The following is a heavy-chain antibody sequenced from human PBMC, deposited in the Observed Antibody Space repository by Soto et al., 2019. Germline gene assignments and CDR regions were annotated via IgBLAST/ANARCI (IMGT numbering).Heavy chain of an antibody. CDR2: ISSSSSCI. CDR1: GFTFSSYS. D-gene: IGHD2-15*01. V-gene: IGHV3-21*01. Sequence: EVQLVESGGGLVKPGGSLRLSCAASGFTFSSYSMNWVRQAPGKGLEWVSSISSSSSCIYYADSVKGRFTISRDNAKNSLYLQMNSLRAEDTAVYYCARGGGYCSGGSCHYWYFDLWGRGTLVTVSS. CDR3: ARGGGYCSGGSCHYWYFDL. J-gene: IGHJ2*01.